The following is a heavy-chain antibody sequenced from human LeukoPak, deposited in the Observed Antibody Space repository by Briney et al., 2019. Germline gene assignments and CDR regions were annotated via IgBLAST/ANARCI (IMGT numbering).Heavy chain of an antibody. CDR3: ARAGGYCSGSGCYYWFDP. V-gene: IGHV4-34*01. CDR1: GGSFRGYY. J-gene: IGHJ5*02. Sequence: PSETLSLTCAVYGGSFRGYYWSWIRQPPGKGLEGIGEINHSVKANYNPSLKSRVTISVDTSKNQFSLNLPSVTAAATAVYYCARAGGYCSGSGCYYWFDPWGQGTLVTVSS. D-gene: IGHD2-15*01. CDR2: INHSVKA.